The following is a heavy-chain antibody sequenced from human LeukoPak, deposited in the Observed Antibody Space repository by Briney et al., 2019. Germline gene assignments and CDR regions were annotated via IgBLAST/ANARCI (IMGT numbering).Heavy chain of an antibody. CDR2: ISYSGNT. D-gene: IGHD2-15*01. V-gene: IGHV4-39*01. CDR1: GGSIISSDYH. J-gene: IGHJ3*02. CDR3: ARHCCSAPSKRVFDI. Sequence: SETLSLTCTVSGGSIISSDYHWGWVRQPPGKGLEWIGTISYSGNTDYNPSLRSRVTISVDTSNNQFSLRLGSVTAADTAVYHCARHCCSAPSKRVFDIWGQGTLVTVSS.